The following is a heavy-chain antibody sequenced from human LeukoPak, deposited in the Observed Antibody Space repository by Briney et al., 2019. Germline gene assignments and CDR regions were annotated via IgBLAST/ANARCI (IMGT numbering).Heavy chain of an antibody. CDR3: AKGGITMVRGVLYYYYMDV. CDR2: ISGSGSST. V-gene: IGHV3-23*01. D-gene: IGHD3-10*01. J-gene: IGHJ6*03. Sequence: GGSLRLSCVATGFTFSSHAMSWVRQAPGKGLEWVSGISGSGSSTYYADSVRGRLTISRDNSKNTLYLQMNSLRAEDTAVYYCAKGGITMVRGVLYYYYMDVWGKGTTVTVSS. CDR1: GFTFSSHA.